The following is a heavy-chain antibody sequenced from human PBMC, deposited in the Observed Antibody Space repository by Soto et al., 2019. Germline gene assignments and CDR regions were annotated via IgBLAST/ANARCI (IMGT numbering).Heavy chain of an antibody. CDR1: GFTFSSYT. Sequence: EVQLLESGGGLVQPGGSLRVSCAASGFTFSSYTMTWVRQAPGKGLEWVSSISASGDTTYYADSVKGRFTISRDNSKSSLYLQMHSLRAEDTAVYYCARGLSTVSSLGGQGTLDTVSS. J-gene: IGHJ4*02. D-gene: IGHD3-9*01. CDR3: ARGLSTVSSL. V-gene: IGHV3-23*01. CDR2: ISASGDTT.